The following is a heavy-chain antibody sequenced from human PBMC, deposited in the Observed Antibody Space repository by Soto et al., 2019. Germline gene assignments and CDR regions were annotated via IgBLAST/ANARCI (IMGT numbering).Heavy chain of an antibody. CDR1: GFTFGDYW. Sequence: GGSLRLSCAASGFTFGDYWMSWVRQAPGKGLEWVAHMKKDGSEKYYVDSVKGRFTVSRDNTKNSLYLQMNSLRAEDTAVYYCAKLGSGYYTGLYFEYWGQGTLVTVSS. V-gene: IGHV3-7*03. CDR3: AKLGSGYYTGLYFEY. J-gene: IGHJ4*02. CDR2: MKKDGSEK. D-gene: IGHD3-3*01.